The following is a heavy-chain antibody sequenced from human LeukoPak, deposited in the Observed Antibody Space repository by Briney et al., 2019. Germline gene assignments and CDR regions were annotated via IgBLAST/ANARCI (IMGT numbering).Heavy chain of an antibody. D-gene: IGHD1-26*01. Sequence: ASVKVSCKASGGTSSSYAISWVRQAPGQGLEWMGGIIPIFGTANYAQKFQGRVTITADESTSTAYMELSSLRSEDTAVYYCARDMGWELRGFDYWGQGTLVTVSS. CDR1: GGTSSSYA. J-gene: IGHJ4*02. CDR3: ARDMGWELRGFDY. V-gene: IGHV1-69*13. CDR2: IIPIFGTA.